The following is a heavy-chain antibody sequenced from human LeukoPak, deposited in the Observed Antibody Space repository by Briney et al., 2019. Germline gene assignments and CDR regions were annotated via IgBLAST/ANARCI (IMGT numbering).Heavy chain of an antibody. CDR3: AKDLVGVTTNYFDN. V-gene: IGHV3-23*01. CDR2: ISGSGANT. CDR1: GFIFSGSA. J-gene: IGHJ4*02. D-gene: IGHD4-17*01. Sequence: GESLRLSRAASGFIFSGSAMHWVRQAPGKGLEWVSGISGSGANTYYADSVKGRFTISRDNSKNTLYLQMNSLRAEDTAVYYCAKDLVGVTTNYFDNWGQGTLVTVSS.